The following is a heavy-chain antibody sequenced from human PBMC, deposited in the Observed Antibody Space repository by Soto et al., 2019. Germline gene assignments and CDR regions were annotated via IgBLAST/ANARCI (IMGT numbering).Heavy chain of an antibody. Sequence: QAHLVQSGPEVKKPRSSVKVSCKDSGGLFSSFAISWVRQAPGQGLEWLGGIIPVFGTTYYAEKFQDRLTITADESTNTAYMELSSLTSGDTAIYYCARGGGPYVWFNEFWGQGTLVTVSS. J-gene: IGHJ4*02. CDR1: GGLFSSFA. CDR2: IIPVFGTT. D-gene: IGHD3-16*01. CDR3: ARGGGPYVWFNEF. V-gene: IGHV1-69*01.